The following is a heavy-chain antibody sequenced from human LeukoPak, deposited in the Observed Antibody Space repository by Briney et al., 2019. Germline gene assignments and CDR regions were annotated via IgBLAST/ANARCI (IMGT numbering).Heavy chain of an antibody. Sequence: PSETLSLTCTVSGGSISSSSYYWGWIRQPPGKGLEWIGYIYHSGSTNYNPSLKSRVTISVDTSKNQFSLKLSSVTAADTAVYYCARGLIYYDFWSTFPRYYYGMDVWGQGTTVTVSS. CDR2: IYHSGST. CDR3: ARGLIYYDFWSTFPRYYYGMDV. CDR1: GGSISSSSYY. J-gene: IGHJ6*02. V-gene: IGHV4-39*07. D-gene: IGHD3-3*01.